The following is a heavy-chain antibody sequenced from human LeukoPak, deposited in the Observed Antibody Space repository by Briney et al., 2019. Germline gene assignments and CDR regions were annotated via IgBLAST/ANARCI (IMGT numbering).Heavy chain of an antibody. CDR3: ARDSPPGNEQVFGY. CDR1: GYSINSNYY. V-gene: IGHV4-38-2*02. J-gene: IGHJ4*02. Sequence: SETLSLTCTVSGYSINSNYYWGWIRQPPGKGLEWIGSSFHTGSTYYNPSLKSRVTISVDTSKNQFSLKLSSVTAADTAVYYCARDSPPGNEQVFGYWGQGTLVTVSS. CDR2: SFHTGST.